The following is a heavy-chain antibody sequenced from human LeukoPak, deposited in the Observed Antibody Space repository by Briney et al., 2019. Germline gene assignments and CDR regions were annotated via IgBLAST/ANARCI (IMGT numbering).Heavy chain of an antibody. CDR1: GGSISSHY. CDR2: IYYSGST. V-gene: IGHV4-59*11. Sequence: SETLSPTCTVSGGSISSHYWSWIRQPPGKGLEWIGYIYYSGSTNYNPSLKSRVTISVDTSKNQFSLKLSSVTAADTAVYYCASTGYYDSTQRPFDYWGQGTLVTVSS. D-gene: IGHD3-22*01. CDR3: ASTGYYDSTQRPFDY. J-gene: IGHJ4*02.